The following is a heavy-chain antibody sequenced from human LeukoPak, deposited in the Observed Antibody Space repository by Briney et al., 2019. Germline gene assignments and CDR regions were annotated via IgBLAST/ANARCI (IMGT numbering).Heavy chain of an antibody. CDR1: GYTFTSYY. CDR2: INPSGGST. J-gene: IGHJ3*02. CDR3: ARAKIRHGGASCSAFDI. D-gene: IGHD4-23*01. Sequence: GASVKVSCKASGYTFTSYYMHWVRQAPGLGLEWMGIINPSGGSTSYAQKFQGRVTMTRDMSMSTVYMELSSLRSEDTAVYYCARAKIRHGGASCSAFDIWGQGTMVTVSS. V-gene: IGHV1-46*01.